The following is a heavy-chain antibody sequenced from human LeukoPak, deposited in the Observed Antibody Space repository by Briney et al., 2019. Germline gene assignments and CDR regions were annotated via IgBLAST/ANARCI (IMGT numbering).Heavy chain of an antibody. D-gene: IGHD3-22*01. Sequence: SETLSLTCTVSGGSISSTNYYWGWIRQPPGKGLEWIASIYYSGSTYYNPSLKSRVTVSVDTSKDQFSLKLSSVTAADTAVYYCAREYYYDSSGYPEAFDIWGQGTMVTVSS. CDR2: IYYSGST. CDR3: AREYYYDSSGYPEAFDI. V-gene: IGHV4-39*07. CDR1: GGSISSTNYY. J-gene: IGHJ3*02.